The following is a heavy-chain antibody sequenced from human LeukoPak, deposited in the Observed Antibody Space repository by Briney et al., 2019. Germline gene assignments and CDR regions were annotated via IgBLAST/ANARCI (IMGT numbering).Heavy chain of an antibody. J-gene: IGHJ4*02. CDR3: ARVLWFGELLSGFDY. Sequence: ASVTVSCKASGYTFTGYYMHWVRQAPGQGLEWMGWINPNSGGTNYAQKFQGRVTMTRDTSNSTAYMELSRLRSDDTAVYYCARVLWFGELLSGFDYWGQGTLVTVSS. V-gene: IGHV1-2*02. CDR1: GYTFTGYY. CDR2: INPNSGGT. D-gene: IGHD3-10*01.